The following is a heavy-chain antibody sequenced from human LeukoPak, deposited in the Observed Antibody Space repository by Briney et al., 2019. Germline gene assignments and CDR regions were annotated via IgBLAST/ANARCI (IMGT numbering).Heavy chain of an antibody. J-gene: IGHJ4*02. D-gene: IGHD3-3*01. CDR3: ARDGGTSFDY. CDR2: TYYRSKWYN. Sequence: SQTLSLTCAISGDSVSSKTSALHWIRQSPSRGLEWLGRTYYRSKWYNDYPISVKSRININPDTSKNQVSLQLNSVTPDDTGVYYCARDGGTSFDYWGQGTLVTVSS. CDR1: GDSVSSKTSA. V-gene: IGHV6-1*01.